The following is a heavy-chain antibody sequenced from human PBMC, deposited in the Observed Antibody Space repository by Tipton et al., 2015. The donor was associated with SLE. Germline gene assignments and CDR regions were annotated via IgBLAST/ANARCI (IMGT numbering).Heavy chain of an antibody. V-gene: IGHV3-9*01. CDR2: ISWNSVSI. D-gene: IGHD5-24*01. CDR1: GFTFSSDG. Sequence: SGFTFSSDGMHWVRQAPGKGLEWVSGISWNSVSIGYADSVKGRFTISRDNAKNSLYLYMTSLRGEDTAFYHCAKDKEMATIRTYFFDSWGQGTLVTVSS. J-gene: IGHJ4*02. CDR3: AKDKEMATIRTYFFDS.